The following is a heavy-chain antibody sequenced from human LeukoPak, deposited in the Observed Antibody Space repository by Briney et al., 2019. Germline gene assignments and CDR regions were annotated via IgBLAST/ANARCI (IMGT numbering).Heavy chain of an antibody. V-gene: IGHV1-2*02. CDR3: ARNLGIAAMNYFEY. D-gene: IGHD6-13*01. CDR1: GYTFSRYY. CDR2: VDPISGVT. J-gene: IGHJ4*02. Sequence: SVTVTCKASGYTFSRYYMHWLRQPPARGLEWMGWVDPISGVTHYAQKIQGRVTGTRDSSITTVYMELSGLSYDDTAVYYCARNLGIAAMNYFEYWGQGTLVTASS.